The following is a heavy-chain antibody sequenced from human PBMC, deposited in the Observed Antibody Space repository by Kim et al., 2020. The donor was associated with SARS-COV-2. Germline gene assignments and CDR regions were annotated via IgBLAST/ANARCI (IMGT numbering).Heavy chain of an antibody. V-gene: IGHV4-31*03. Sequence: SETLSLTCTVSGGSISNSGYYWSWVRQHPGKGLEWIGYIYYSGSTSYNPSLKSRVSISVDTSKPQFSLKLTSVTAADTAVYYCVRGNPPPAFDFWGQGTMGIASS. CDR1: GGSISNSGYY. CDR2: IYYSGST. CDR3: VRGNPPPAFDF. J-gene: IGHJ3*01. D-gene: IGHD1-1*01.